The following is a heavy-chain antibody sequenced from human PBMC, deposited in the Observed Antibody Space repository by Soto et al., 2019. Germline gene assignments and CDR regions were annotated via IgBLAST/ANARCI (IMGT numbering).Heavy chain of an antibody. CDR2: INHSGST. J-gene: IGHJ6*02. D-gene: IGHD1-26*01. CDR1: GGSFSCYY. Sequence: PSETLSLTCSGYGGSFSCYYWILVRQPPGKGLEWIGEINHSGSTNYNPSLKSRVTISVDTSKDQFSLKLSSVTAADTAVYYCARSVGATRFYYYYGMDVWGQGTTVTVSS. CDR3: ARSVGATRFYYYYGMDV. V-gene: IGHV4-34*01.